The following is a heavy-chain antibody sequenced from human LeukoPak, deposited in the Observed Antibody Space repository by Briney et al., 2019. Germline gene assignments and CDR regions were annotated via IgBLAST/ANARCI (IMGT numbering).Heavy chain of an antibody. CDR3: ARGDNYGQQLVQVY. Sequence: GGSLRLSCAASGFTFSSYSMNWVRRAPGKGLEWVSSISSSSSYIYYADSVKGRFTISRDNAKNSLYLQMNSLRAEDTAVYYCARGDNYGQQLVQVYWGQGTLVTVSS. V-gene: IGHV3-21*01. CDR2: ISSSSSYI. CDR1: GFTFSSYS. D-gene: IGHD6-13*01. J-gene: IGHJ4*02.